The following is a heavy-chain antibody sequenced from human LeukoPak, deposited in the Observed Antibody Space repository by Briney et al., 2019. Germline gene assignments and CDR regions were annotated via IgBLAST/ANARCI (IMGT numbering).Heavy chain of an antibody. CDR1: GFTFSSYA. D-gene: IGHD1/OR15-1a*01. Sequence: PGGSPRLSCAASGFTFSSYAMHWVRQAPGKGLEWVAFIRYDGSNKYYADSVKGRFTISRDNSKNTLYLQMNSLRAEDTAVYYCAKGGEQVTWNFQNWGQGTLVTVSS. CDR2: IRYDGSNK. J-gene: IGHJ1*01. CDR3: AKGGEQVTWNFQN. V-gene: IGHV3-30*02.